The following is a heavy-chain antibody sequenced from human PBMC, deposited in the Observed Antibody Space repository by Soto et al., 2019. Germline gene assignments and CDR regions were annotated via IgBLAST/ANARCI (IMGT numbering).Heavy chain of an antibody. J-gene: IGHJ5*02. CDR3: VNRGHWGSYRQGRFDT. CDR2: IYWDDKK. V-gene: IGHV2-5*02. CDR1: GFSLATVGEG. D-gene: IGHD3-16*02. Sequence: SGPTLVNPTQTLTLTCTVSGFSLATVGEGVGWVRQPPEKALEWLALIYWDDKKVYRPSLESRLTISRDTSKDQVVLTMTNVDPDDTATYFCVNRGHWGSYRQGRFDTWGQGTLVTVSS.